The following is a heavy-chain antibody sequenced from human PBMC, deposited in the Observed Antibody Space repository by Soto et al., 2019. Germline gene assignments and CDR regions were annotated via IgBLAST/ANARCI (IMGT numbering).Heavy chain of an antibody. Sequence: PGGSLRLSCAASGFTLSGSRIHWVRQASGKLFEWVCRIRSKVDSYASAYAASVKGRFTISRDDSKNTAYLQMNSLKTEDTAVYYCTSQYCGGDCSRVDPWGQGTLVTVSS. CDR1: GFTLSGSR. D-gene: IGHD2-21*02. CDR3: TSQYCGGDCSRVDP. CDR2: IRSKVDSYAS. V-gene: IGHV3-73*01. J-gene: IGHJ5*02.